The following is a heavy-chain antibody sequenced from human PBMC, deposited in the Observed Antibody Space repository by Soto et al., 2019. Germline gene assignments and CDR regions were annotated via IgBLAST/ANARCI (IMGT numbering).Heavy chain of an antibody. D-gene: IGHD6-19*01. V-gene: IGHV1-8*01. J-gene: IGHJ5*02. CDR1: GYTFTSYD. CDR3: ARGRIIVAGGFDP. Sequence: GASVKVSCKASGYTFTSYDIIWVRQVTGQGLERMGWMNPSTGNTDSAEKFQGRLTMTRNTSISTVYMELSSLSFEDTAVYYCARGRIIVAGGFDPWGQGTLVTVS. CDR2: MNPSTGNT.